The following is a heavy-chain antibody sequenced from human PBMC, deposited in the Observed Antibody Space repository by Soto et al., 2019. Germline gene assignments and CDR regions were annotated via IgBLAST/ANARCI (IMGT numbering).Heavy chain of an antibody. Sequence: ASVKVSCKTSGYTFTSYDINWVRQATGQGLEWMGWMNPNSGNTGYAQKFQGRVTMTRNTSISTAYMELSSLRSEDTAVYYCARGXYYDSSGYYYRGEAVDYWGQGTLVTVSS. CDR2: MNPNSGNT. CDR3: ARGXYYDSSGYYYRGEAVDY. J-gene: IGHJ4*02. V-gene: IGHV1-8*01. CDR1: GYTFTSYD. D-gene: IGHD3-22*01.